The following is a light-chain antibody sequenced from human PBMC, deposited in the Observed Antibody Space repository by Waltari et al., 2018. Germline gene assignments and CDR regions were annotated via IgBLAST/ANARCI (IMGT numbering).Light chain of an antibody. CDR2: AAS. CDR3: QQYHDYPWT. V-gene: IGKV1-8*01. J-gene: IGKJ1*01. CDR1: QGVSTY. Sequence: AIRMTQSPSSLSASIGDRVTISCRASQGVSTYLAWYQQKPGKAPSLLIHAASTLQPGVPSRFSGSGTVTDFTLTITCLQSADFAIYFCQQYHDYPWTFGQGTKVEI.